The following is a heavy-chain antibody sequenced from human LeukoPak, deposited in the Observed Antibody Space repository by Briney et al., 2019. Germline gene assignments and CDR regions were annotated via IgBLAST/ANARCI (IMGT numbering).Heavy chain of an antibody. CDR1: GYTFTSYD. V-gene: IGHV1-8*03. D-gene: IGHD1-26*01. CDR2: MNPNSGNT. CDR3: ARDRGGTYMYFQH. Sequence: EASVKVSCKASGYTFTSYDINWVRQATGQGLEWMGWMNPNSGNTGYAQKFQGRVTITRNTSISTAYMELSSLRAEDTALYYCARDRGGTYMYFQHWGQGTLVTVSS. J-gene: IGHJ1*01.